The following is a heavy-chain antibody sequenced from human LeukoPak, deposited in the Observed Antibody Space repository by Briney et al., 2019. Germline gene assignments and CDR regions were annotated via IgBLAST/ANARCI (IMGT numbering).Heavy chain of an antibody. CDR1: GGSINNYY. J-gene: IGHJ4*02. V-gene: IGHV4-59*08. CDR3: ARHGANGHSYGAYLDY. Sequence: SETLSLTCTVSGGSINNYYWSWIRQPPGKGLEWIGSIYSSGSTNYSPSLKSRVIISVDTSKSQFSLKLSSLIAADTAMYYCARHGANGHSYGAYLDYWGQGTLVTVSS. CDR2: IYSSGST. D-gene: IGHD5-18*01.